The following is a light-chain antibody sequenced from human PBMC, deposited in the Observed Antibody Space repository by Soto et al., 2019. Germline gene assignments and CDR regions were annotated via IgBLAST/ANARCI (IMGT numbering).Light chain of an antibody. V-gene: IGLV2-14*01. Sequence: QSVLTQPASVSGSPGQSITISCTGTSSDIGAYNSVSWYQQHPGKAPKLMISEVSNRPSGVSNRFSGSKSGDTASLTISGLQAEDEADYYCSSYTAGGTIFGTGTKVTVL. CDR3: SSYTAGGTI. CDR1: SSDIGAYNS. J-gene: IGLJ1*01. CDR2: EVS.